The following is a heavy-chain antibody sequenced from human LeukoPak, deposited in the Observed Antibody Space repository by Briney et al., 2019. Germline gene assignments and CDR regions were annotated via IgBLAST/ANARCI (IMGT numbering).Heavy chain of an antibody. CDR1: GGTFNSYA. D-gene: IGHD3-10*01. Sequence: SVKVSCKASGGTFNSYAISWVRQAPGQGLEWMGRIIPIFGTANYAQKFQGRVTITTDESTSTAYMELSSLRSEDTAVYYCARAKVRGVTDSPDVWGKGTTVTVSS. CDR2: IIPIFGTA. CDR3: ARAKVRGVTDSPDV. J-gene: IGHJ6*04. V-gene: IGHV1-69*05.